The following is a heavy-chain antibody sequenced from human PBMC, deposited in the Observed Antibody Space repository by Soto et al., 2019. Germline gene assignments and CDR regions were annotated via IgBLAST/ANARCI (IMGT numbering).Heavy chain of an antibody. D-gene: IGHD3-10*01. CDR2: IYPGDSDT. V-gene: IGHV5-51*01. CDR1: GYSFTSYW. CDR3: VRRRGPSLYYYGMDV. Sequence: PGESLKISCKGSGYSFTSYWIGWVRQMPGKGLEWMGIIYPGDSDTRYSPSFQGQVTISADKSISTAYLQWSSLKASDTAMYYCVRRRGPSLYYYGMDVWGQGTTVTVSS. J-gene: IGHJ6*02.